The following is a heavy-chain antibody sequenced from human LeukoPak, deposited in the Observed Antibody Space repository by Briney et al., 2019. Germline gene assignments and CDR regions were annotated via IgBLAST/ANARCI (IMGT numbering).Heavy chain of an antibody. V-gene: IGHV4-59*01. CDR2: IYYSGRT. Sequence: SETLSLTCTVSGGSISTYYWNWIRQPPGKGLEWIGYIYYSGRTNYNPSLKSRVSISIDTSKNQFSLKLSSVTAADTAVYYCARETCSGGSCINDYWGQGTLVTVSS. D-gene: IGHD2-15*01. J-gene: IGHJ4*02. CDR1: GGSISTYY. CDR3: ARETCSGGSCINDY.